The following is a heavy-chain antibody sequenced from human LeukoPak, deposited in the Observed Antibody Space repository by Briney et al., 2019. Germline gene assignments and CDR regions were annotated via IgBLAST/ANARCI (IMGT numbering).Heavy chain of an antibody. CDR3: ARLGTMVRGVDLGYYYMDV. CDR1: GYTFTGYY. CDR2: INTNSGGT. J-gene: IGHJ6*03. D-gene: IGHD3-10*01. V-gene: IGHV1-2*02. Sequence: ASVKVSCKASGYTFTGYYMHWVRQAPGQGLEWMGWINTNSGGTNYAQKFQGRVTMTRDTAISTAYMELSRLRSEDTAVYYCARLGTMVRGVDLGYYYMDVWGKGTTVTVSS.